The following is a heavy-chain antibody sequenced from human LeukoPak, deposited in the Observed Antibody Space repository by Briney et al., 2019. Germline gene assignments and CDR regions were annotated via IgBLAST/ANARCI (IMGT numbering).Heavy chain of an antibody. Sequence: GGSLRLSCAASGFTFSSYAMSWVRQAPGKGLEWVSAISGSGGSTYYADSVKGRFTISRDNSKNTLYLQMNSLRAEDTAVYYCAKETPVVPAAIVADYYWGQGTLVTVSS. V-gene: IGHV3-23*01. J-gene: IGHJ4*02. CDR3: AKETPVVPAAIVADYY. CDR2: ISGSGGST. CDR1: GFTFSSYA. D-gene: IGHD2-2*01.